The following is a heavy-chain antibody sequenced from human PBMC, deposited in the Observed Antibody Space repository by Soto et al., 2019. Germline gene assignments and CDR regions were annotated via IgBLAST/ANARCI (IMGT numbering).Heavy chain of an antibody. CDR1: GFKFTDYG. J-gene: IGHJ4*02. D-gene: IGHD3-22*01. Sequence: QVQLVESGGGVVQPGRSLRLSCVASGFKFTDYGLNWVRQTPGKGLEWVAISWFDGSIAYYAESVKGRFSMSRDDSRNTVYLHMNSLRGEDTAMYYCARDGARIDSSGKFDYWGQGTQVTVSS. CDR2: SWFDGSIA. V-gene: IGHV3-33*01. CDR3: ARDGARIDSSGKFDY.